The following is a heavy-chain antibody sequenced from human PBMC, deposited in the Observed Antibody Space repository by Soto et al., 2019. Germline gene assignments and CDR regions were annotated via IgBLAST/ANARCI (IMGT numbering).Heavy chain of an antibody. CDR3: AHRRSGYESKYFQH. V-gene: IGHV2-5*02. D-gene: IGHD5-12*01. CDR2: IYWDDDK. Sequence: TQSHMVTLSFSRVALSKNGGGGGLVPHTPGKALEWLALIYWDDDKRYSPSLKSRLTITKDTSKNQVVLTMTNMDPVDTATYYCAHRRSGYESKYFQHWGQGTLVTVSS. J-gene: IGHJ1*01. CDR1: RVALSKNGGG.